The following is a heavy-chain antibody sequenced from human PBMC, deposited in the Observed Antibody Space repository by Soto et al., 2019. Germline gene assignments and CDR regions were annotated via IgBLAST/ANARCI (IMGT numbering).Heavy chain of an antibody. Sequence: SETLSLTCTVSGGSTSSSSYYWGWIRQPPGKGLEWIASIYYSGSTYYNPSLKIRVTISVDTFKNQFSLKMSSVPAADTAVYYCARHLYSGYVNWFDPWGQGTLVTVSS. CDR2: IYYSGST. CDR3: ARHLYSGYVNWFDP. V-gene: IGHV4-39*01. D-gene: IGHD5-12*01. CDR1: GGSTSSSSYY. J-gene: IGHJ5*02.